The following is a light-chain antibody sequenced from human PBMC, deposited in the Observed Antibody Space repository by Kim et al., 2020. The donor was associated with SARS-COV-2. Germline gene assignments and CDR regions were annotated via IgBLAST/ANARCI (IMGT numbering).Light chain of an antibody. CDR2: LNSDGSH. CDR3: QTWGTGILV. J-gene: IGLJ3*02. CDR1: SGHSSYA. V-gene: IGLV4-69*01. Sequence: SVKLTCTRSSGHSSYAIAWHQQQPEKGPRYLMKLNSDGSHSKGDGIPDRFSGSSSGAERYLTISSLQSEDEADYYCQTWGTGILVFGGGTQLTVL.